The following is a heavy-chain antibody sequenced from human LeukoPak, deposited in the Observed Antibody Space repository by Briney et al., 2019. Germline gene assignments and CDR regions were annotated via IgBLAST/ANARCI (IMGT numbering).Heavy chain of an antibody. Sequence: SETLSLTCTVSGGSISSSSYYWGWIRQPPGKGLEWIGSIYYSGSTYYNPSLKSRVTISVDTSKNQFSLKLSSVTAADTAVYYCARQSRVDYYCSGSYYNKTLDYWGQGTLVTVSS. CDR2: IYYSGST. D-gene: IGHD3-10*01. CDR3: ARQSRVDYYCSGSYYNKTLDY. CDR1: GGSISSSSYY. J-gene: IGHJ4*02. V-gene: IGHV4-39*01.